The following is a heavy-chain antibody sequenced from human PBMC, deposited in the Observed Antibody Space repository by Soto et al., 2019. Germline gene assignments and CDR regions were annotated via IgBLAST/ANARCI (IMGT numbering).Heavy chain of an antibody. Sequence: QVQLQESGPGLVKPSETLSLTCTVSGGSIYRSGYYWGWIRQPPGRGLEWIGNIDYNGVTYSNPSLKSRVTISRDTSKNQFSLKLTSVTAADTALYYCGKVLVGATGHTASASWGPGTLVAVSS. CDR1: GGSIYRSGYY. CDR2: IDYNGVT. J-gene: IGHJ5*02. D-gene: IGHD2-15*01. V-gene: IGHV4-39*01. CDR3: GKVLVGATGHTASAS.